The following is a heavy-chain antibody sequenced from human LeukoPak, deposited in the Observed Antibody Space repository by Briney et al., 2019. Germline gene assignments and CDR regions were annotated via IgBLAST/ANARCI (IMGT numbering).Heavy chain of an antibody. CDR2: ISGSGGST. D-gene: IGHD6-19*01. Sequence: PGGSLRLSYAASGFTFSSYAMSWVRQAPGKGLEWVSAISGSGGSTYYADSVKGRFTISRDNSKNTLYLQMNSLRAEDTAVYYCAKTSRRIAVAGTGAYFDLWGRGTLVTVSS. CDR3: AKTSRRIAVAGTGAYFDL. V-gene: IGHV3-23*01. J-gene: IGHJ2*01. CDR1: GFTFSSYA.